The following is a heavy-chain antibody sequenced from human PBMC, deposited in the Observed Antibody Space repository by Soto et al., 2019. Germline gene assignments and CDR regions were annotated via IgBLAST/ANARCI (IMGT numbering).Heavy chain of an antibody. V-gene: IGHV4-31*03. D-gene: IGHD3-9*01. Sequence: ASETLSLTCTVSGGSLSSGGHYWSWIRQNPGKGLEWIGHIYDSVNTYYSPSLRSRVTISADMSKNQFSLNLRSVTAADTAVYYCARVDHRGYFAILTDYWGQGTLVTVSS. CDR2: IYDSVNT. CDR1: GGSLSSGGHY. CDR3: ARVDHRGYFAILTDY. J-gene: IGHJ4*02.